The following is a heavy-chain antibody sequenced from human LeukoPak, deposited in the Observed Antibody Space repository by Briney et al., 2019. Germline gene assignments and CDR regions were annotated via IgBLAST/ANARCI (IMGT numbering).Heavy chain of an antibody. V-gene: IGHV4-39*02. J-gene: IGHJ4*02. Sequence: PSETLSLTCTVSGGSISSSSYYWGWIRQPPGKGLEWIGSIYYSGTTSGGSTYYNPSLTSRVTISVDTSKNHFSLKLGSVTAADTAVYYCAGSSGALIGRSFDYWGQGTLVTVSS. CDR3: AGSSGALIGRSFDY. CDR1: GGSISSSSYY. D-gene: IGHD3-22*01. CDR2: IYYSGTTSGGST.